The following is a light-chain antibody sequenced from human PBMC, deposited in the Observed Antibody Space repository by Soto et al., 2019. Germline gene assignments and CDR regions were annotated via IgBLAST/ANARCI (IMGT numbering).Light chain of an antibody. Sequence: QSALTQPASVSGSPGQSITISCTGTSSDVGGYNYVSWYQQHPGKAPKLMIYDISNRPSGVSNRFSGSKSGNTASLTISGLQAEDEADYYCSAYTGSRSRMVFGGGTKLTVL. J-gene: IGLJ2*01. CDR2: DIS. CDR3: SAYTGSRSRMV. CDR1: SSDVGGYNY. V-gene: IGLV2-14*01.